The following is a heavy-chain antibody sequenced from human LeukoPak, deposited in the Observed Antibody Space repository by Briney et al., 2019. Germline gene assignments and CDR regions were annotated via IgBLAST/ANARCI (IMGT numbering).Heavy chain of an antibody. CDR3: ARDPGGDYSYFDY. D-gene: IGHD2-15*01. Sequence: EASVKVSCKAFGYTFTSYFLHWVRQAPGQGFEWMGIINPSGGSTSYAQKFQGRVTMTRDMSTSTVHMELSRLRSDDTAVYYCARDPGGDYSYFDYWGQGTLVTVSS. V-gene: IGHV1-46*01. J-gene: IGHJ4*02. CDR2: INPSGGST. CDR1: GYTFTSYF.